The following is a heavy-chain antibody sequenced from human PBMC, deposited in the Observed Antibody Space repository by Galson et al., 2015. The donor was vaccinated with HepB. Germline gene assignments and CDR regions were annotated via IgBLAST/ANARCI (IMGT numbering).Heavy chain of an antibody. Sequence: SLRLSCAASGFTVSSNYMSWVRQAPGKGLEWVSVIYSGGSTYYADSVKGRFTISRDNSKNTLYLQMNSLRAEDTAVYYCARDLVGANKIPRGYFDYWGQGTLVTVSS. J-gene: IGHJ4*02. CDR1: GFTVSSNY. V-gene: IGHV3-66*01. D-gene: IGHD1-26*01. CDR2: IYSGGST. CDR3: ARDLVGANKIPRGYFDY.